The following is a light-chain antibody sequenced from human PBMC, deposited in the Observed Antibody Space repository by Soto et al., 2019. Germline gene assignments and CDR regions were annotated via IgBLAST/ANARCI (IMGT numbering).Light chain of an antibody. J-gene: IGLJ3*02. CDR1: SGHSSSA. V-gene: IGLV4-69*01. CDR3: QTWGAGIRV. CDR2: LNSDGSH. Sequence: QAVVTQSPSASASLGASVKLTCTLSSGHSSSAIAWHQQRPEKGPRFLMRLNSDGSHSKGDGIPDRFSGSSSGAERYLTISSVQSEDEADYYCQTWGAGIRVFGGGTKVTVL.